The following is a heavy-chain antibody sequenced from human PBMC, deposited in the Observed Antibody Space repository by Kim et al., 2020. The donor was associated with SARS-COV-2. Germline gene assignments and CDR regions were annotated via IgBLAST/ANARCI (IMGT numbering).Heavy chain of an antibody. J-gene: IGHJ6*02. D-gene: IGHD4-4*01. Sequence: SVKVSCKASGGTFSSYAISWVRQAPGQGLEWMGGIIPIFGTANYAQKFQGRVTITADESTSTAYMELSSLRSEDTAVYYCARPWGGVSDYSQILPPYYYYGMDVRGQGTTVTVSS. V-gene: IGHV1-69*13. CDR1: GGTFSSYA. CDR3: ARPWGGVSDYSQILPPYYYYGMDV. CDR2: IIPIFGTA.